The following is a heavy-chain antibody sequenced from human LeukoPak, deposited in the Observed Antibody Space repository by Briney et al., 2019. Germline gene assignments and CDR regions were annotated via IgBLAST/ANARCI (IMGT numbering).Heavy chain of an antibody. J-gene: IGHJ6*03. CDR3: ARNSTTDCSSTSCYRSYYYYYMDV. Sequence: SQTLSLTCTVSGGSISSGDYYWSWIRQPPGKGLEWIGYIYYSGSTYYNPSLKSRVTISVDTSKNQFSLKLSSVTAADTAVYYSARNSTTDCSSTSCYRSYYYYYMDVWGKGTPVTVSS. CDR1: GGSISSGDYY. D-gene: IGHD2-2*01. V-gene: IGHV4-30-4*08. CDR2: IYYSGST.